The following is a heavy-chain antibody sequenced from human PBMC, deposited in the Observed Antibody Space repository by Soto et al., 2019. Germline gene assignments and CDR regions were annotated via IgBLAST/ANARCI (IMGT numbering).Heavy chain of an antibody. CDR1: GCSISSGYYY. D-gene: IGHD3-9*01. V-gene: IGHV4-30-4*01. CDR3: ARDSGHYDILTGYPNPRYYFDY. CDR2: IYYSGST. Sequence: PSETLSLTCTVSGCSISSGYYYWRWIRQPPRKGLEWIGYIYYSGSTYYNPSLKSRVTISVDTSKNQFSLKLSSVTAADTAVYYCARDSGHYDILTGYPNPRYYFDYWGQGTLVTVSS. J-gene: IGHJ4*02.